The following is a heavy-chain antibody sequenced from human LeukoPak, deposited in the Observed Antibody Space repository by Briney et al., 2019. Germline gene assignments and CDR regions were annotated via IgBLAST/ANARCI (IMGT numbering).Heavy chain of an antibody. CDR3: ARDPATIRYIDSLDP. D-gene: IGHD3-9*01. V-gene: IGHV1-2*02. CDR2: INPNSGAT. Sequence: ASVKVSCKASGYTFTAYYMHWVRQAPGQGLEWMGWINPNSGATNYAQKFQGRVTMTRDTSITTSYMELSSLRSDDTGVYYCARDPATIRYIDSLDPWGQGTLVTVSS. J-gene: IGHJ5*02. CDR1: GYTFTAYY.